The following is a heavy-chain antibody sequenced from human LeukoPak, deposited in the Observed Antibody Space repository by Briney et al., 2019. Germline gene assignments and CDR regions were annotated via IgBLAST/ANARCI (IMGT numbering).Heavy chain of an antibody. Sequence: EASVKVSCKASGYTFTGYYMHWVRQAPGQGLEWMGRINPNSGGPNYAQKFQGRVTMTRDTSISTAYIELSRLRSDDTAVYYCARVVDGWFGEIPANWFDPWGQGTLVTVSS. J-gene: IGHJ5*02. D-gene: IGHD3-10*01. CDR1: GYTFTGYY. V-gene: IGHV1-2*06. CDR3: ARVVDGWFGEIPANWFDP. CDR2: INPNSGGP.